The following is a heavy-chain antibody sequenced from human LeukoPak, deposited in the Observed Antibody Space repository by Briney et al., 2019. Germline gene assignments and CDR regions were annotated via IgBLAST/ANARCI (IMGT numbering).Heavy chain of an antibody. Sequence: ASVKVSRNASGYTFTSYDVNWVRQATGQGLEWMGWMNPNSGNTGYAQKFQGRIIMTSDNSISTAYLELSNLRSEDTAVYYCVSELRWQPQWGQGTLVTVSS. J-gene: IGHJ4*02. CDR2: MNPNSGNT. CDR1: GYTFTSYD. D-gene: IGHD4-23*01. CDR3: VSELRWQPQ. V-gene: IGHV1-8*01.